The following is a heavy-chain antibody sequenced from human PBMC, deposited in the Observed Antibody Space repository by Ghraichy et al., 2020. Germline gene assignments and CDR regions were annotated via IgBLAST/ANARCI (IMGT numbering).Heavy chain of an antibody. Sequence: SGPTLVKPTQTLTLTCTFSGFSLSTSGVGVGWIRQPPGKALEWLALIYWDDDKRYSPSLKSRLTITKDTSKNQVVLTMTNMDPVDTATYYCAHSGLAYSSGWYGTRQNFDYWGQGTLVTVSS. V-gene: IGHV2-5*02. D-gene: IGHD6-19*01. CDR2: IYWDDDK. CDR1: GFSLSTSGVG. J-gene: IGHJ4*02. CDR3: AHSGLAYSSGWYGTRQNFDY.